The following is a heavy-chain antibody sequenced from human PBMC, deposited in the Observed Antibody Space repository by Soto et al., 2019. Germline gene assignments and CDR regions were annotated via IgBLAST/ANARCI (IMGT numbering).Heavy chain of an antibody. CDR3: AKDHRAVAGSAFDS. D-gene: IGHD6-19*01. Sequence: GGSLRLSCAASGFTFSSYAMSWVRQAPGKGLEWVSAISGSGGSTYYADSVKGRFTISRDNSKNTLYLQMNSLRAEDTAVYSWAKDHRAVAGSAFDSWGQGALVTVSS. V-gene: IGHV3-23*01. CDR1: GFTFSSYA. J-gene: IGHJ4*02. CDR2: ISGSGGST.